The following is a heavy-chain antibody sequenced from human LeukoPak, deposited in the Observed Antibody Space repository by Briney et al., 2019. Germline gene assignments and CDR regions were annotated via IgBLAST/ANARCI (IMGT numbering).Heavy chain of an antibody. CDR2: IIPIFGTA. J-gene: IGHJ5*02. Sequence: SVKVSCKASGGTFSSYAISWVRQAPGQWLESMGGIIPIFGTANYAQKFQGRVTITADESTSTAYMELSSLRSEDTAVYYCARIKLGTYYGSGSYEVFDPWGQGTLVTVSS. CDR1: GGTFSSYA. CDR3: ARIKLGTYYGSGSYEVFDP. V-gene: IGHV1-69*13. D-gene: IGHD3-10*01.